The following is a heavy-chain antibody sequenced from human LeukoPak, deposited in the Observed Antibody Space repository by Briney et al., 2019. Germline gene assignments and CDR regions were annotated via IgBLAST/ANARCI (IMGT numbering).Heavy chain of an antibody. J-gene: IGHJ4*02. V-gene: IGHV3-23*01. CDR2: INSNGDEI. CDR1: GFTFSTYA. CDR3: ANWIGSSSRDY. Sequence: GALRLSCAASGFTFSTYAMTWVRQAPGKGLEWVAGINSNGDEIYYSDSVRGRFTISRDNSNNALYLQMDSLRAEDTAVYYCANWIGSSSRDYWGQGTLVTVSS. D-gene: IGHD6-6*01.